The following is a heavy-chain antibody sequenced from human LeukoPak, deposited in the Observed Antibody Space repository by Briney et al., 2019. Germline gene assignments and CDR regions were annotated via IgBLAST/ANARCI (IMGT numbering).Heavy chain of an antibody. CDR1: GFTVSSNF. V-gene: IGHV3-66*01. CDR2: IYSGGTT. D-gene: IGHD6-19*01. J-gene: IGHJ4*02. CDR3: AREVSSGWYYFDF. Sequence: GGSLRLSCAASGFTVSSNFMSWVRQAPWKGLEGVSVIYSGGTTYYAASVKGRFITTTNSYQNTLYHQMNTLSVDDTAVYYCAREVSSGWYYFDFWGQGTLVTVSS.